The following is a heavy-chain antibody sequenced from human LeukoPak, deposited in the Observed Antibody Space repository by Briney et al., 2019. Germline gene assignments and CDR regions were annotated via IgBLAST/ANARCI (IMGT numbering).Heavy chain of an antibody. Sequence: ASVKVSCKASGYTFTGYYMHWVRQAPGQGLEWMGWINPNSGGTNYAQKFQGRVTMTRDTSISTTYMELSSLRSEDTAIYYCARNSRVVSTSGLNYWGQGTLVTVSS. J-gene: IGHJ4*02. CDR1: GYTFTGYY. D-gene: IGHD4-23*01. V-gene: IGHV1-2*02. CDR3: ARNSRVVSTSGLNY. CDR2: INPNSGGT.